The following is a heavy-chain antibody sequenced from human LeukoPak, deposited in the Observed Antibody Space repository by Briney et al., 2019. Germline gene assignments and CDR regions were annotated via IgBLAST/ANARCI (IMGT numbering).Heavy chain of an antibody. CDR2: XXSKTDVGTT. D-gene: IGHD3-22*01. V-gene: IGHV3-15*01. J-gene: IGHJ5*02. CDR3: TTASYHYYDSSGYYL. CDR1: XXXAX. Sequence: XXXAXMSGXRPXPGXGLGWVGRXXSKTDVGTTDYAAPVQGRFTISRDDSKNTLYLQMNSLKTEDRAVYYCTTASYHYYDSSGYYLWGQGTLVTVSS.